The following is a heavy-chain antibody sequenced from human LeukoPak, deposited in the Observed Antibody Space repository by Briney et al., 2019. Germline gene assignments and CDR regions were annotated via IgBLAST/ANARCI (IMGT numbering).Heavy chain of an antibody. V-gene: IGHV1-46*01. CDR3: ARVLFYSSGNKSNRVDY. J-gene: IGHJ4*02. Sequence: ASVKVSCEASGYTFTSYYMHWVRQAPGQGLEWMGIINPSGGSTSYAQKFQGRVTMTRDMSTSTVYMELSSLRSDGTAVYYCARVLFYSSGNKSNRVDYWGQGTLVTVSS. CDR1: GYTFTSYY. D-gene: IGHD6-19*01. CDR2: INPSGGST.